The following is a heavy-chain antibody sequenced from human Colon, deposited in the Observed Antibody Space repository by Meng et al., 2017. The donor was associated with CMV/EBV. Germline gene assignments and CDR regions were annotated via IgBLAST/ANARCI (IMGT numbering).Heavy chain of an antibody. CDR1: GGSIDSNMYY. CDR3: AKVIPAGSVAP. D-gene: IGHD6-13*01. J-gene: IGHJ5*02. CDR2: INYSGFA. Sequence: SETLSLTCSVSGGSIDSNMYYWGWIRRPPGKGLEWIGNINYSGFAYYNPSLKSRVTISGDTSKNQFSLTLTSVTAADTAVYYCAKVIPAGSVAPWGPGTEVTVSS. V-gene: IGHV4-39*07.